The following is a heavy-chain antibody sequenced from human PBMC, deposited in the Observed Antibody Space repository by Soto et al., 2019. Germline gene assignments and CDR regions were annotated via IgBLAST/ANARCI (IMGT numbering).Heavy chain of an antibody. V-gene: IGHV3-9*01. D-gene: IGHD4-4*01. CDR3: AKDIRSNFPYYFDY. CDR1: GFTFHDYA. Sequence: GGSLRLSCAASGFTFHDYAMHWVRQAPGKGLEWVSGISWNSGSIGYADSVKGRFTISRDNAKNSLYLQMNSLRAEDTALYYCAKDIRSNFPYYFDYWGQGTLVTVSS. J-gene: IGHJ4*02. CDR2: ISWNSGSI.